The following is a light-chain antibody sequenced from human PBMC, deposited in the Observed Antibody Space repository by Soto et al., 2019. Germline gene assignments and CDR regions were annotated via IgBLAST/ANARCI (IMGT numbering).Light chain of an antibody. CDR2: GAS. Sequence: EIVLTQSPGTLSLSPGGRASLSCRASQSVSPYLAWYQQKPGQAPRLLIYGASTRAIGIPDRFSGSGSGTDFTLTISRLEPEDSAVYYCQQYVSSPFTFGPGTKVDIK. CDR1: QSVSPY. V-gene: IGKV3-20*01. J-gene: IGKJ3*01. CDR3: QQYVSSPFT.